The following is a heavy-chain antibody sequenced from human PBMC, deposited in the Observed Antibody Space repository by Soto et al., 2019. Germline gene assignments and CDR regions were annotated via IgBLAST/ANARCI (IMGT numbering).Heavy chain of an antibody. Sequence: QVQLEQSGAEVKKPGSSVKVSCKASGGTLSDQGVAWLRQAPGQGLEWMGGTIPVFNTAKYAQKFQGRVTATADKFMNIAYMELSSLRSEDTAFYFCARGVYGSGNYYTGPSAFDIWGQGTMVIVSS. V-gene: IGHV1-69*06. CDR2: TIPVFNTA. D-gene: IGHD3-10*01. CDR1: GGTLSDQG. J-gene: IGHJ3*02. CDR3: ARGVYGSGNYYTGPSAFDI.